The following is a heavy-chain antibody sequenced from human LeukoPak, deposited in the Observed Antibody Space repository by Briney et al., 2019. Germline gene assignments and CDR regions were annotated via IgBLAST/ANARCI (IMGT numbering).Heavy chain of an antibody. CDR2: IYPSDSDT. V-gene: IGHV5-51*01. Sequence: GESLKISCKGSGYSFTSYWIGWVRQMPGKGLEWMGIIYPSDSDTRYSPSFQGQVTISADKSISTAYLQWSSLKASDTAMYYCARLRFHGTYYYDSSGYYRGENWFDPWGQGTLVTVSS. J-gene: IGHJ5*02. CDR3: ARLRFHGTYYYDSSGYYRGENWFDP. D-gene: IGHD3-22*01. CDR1: GYSFTSYW.